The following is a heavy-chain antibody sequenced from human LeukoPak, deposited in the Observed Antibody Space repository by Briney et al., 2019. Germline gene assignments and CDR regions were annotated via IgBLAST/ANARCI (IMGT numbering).Heavy chain of an antibody. D-gene: IGHD5-24*01. Sequence: GGSLRLSCAVSGFTFSSHWMSGVRQAPGKGLEWVANIKQDGSEKYYVDSVKGRFTISRDNAKKSLFLQMNSLRAEDTAVYYCARDGEMPTIYFDYWGQGTLVTVSS. V-gene: IGHV3-7*01. CDR1: GFTFSSHW. J-gene: IGHJ4*02. CDR3: ARDGEMPTIYFDY. CDR2: IKQDGSEK.